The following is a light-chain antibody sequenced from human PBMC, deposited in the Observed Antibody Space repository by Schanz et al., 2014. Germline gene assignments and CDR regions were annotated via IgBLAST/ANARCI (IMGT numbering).Light chain of an antibody. CDR2: DVN. V-gene: IGLV2-8*01. CDR1: SSDVGGYNY. J-gene: IGLJ1*01. CDR3: GSYTISSTLYV. Sequence: QSALTQPPSASGSPGQSVTISCTGTSSDVGGYNYVSWYQQHPGKAPKLMIFDVNQRPSGVPDRFSGSKSGNTASLTISGLQAEDEADYYCGSYTISSTLYVFGSGTKLTVL.